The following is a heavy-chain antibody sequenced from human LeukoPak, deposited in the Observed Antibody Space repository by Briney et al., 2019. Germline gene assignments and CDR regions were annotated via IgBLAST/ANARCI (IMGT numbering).Heavy chain of an antibody. CDR3: ASGAWAARLNS. Sequence: SETLSLTCALYGESLNYYYWSWIRQSAGKGLEWVGDIFDGKTINYNPSLKSRVTISAATSSQQFSLNLKSVTAADTAVYFCASGAWAARLNSWAQGALVSVSS. V-gene: IGHV4-34*12. J-gene: IGHJ4*02. CDR2: IFDGKTI. D-gene: IGHD4-23*01. CDR1: GESLNYYY.